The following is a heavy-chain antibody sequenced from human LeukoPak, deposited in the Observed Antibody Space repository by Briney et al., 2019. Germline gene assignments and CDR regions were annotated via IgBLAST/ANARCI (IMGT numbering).Heavy chain of an antibody. D-gene: IGHD3-16*01. CDR1: GFTFTSYA. J-gene: IGHJ6*03. Sequence: PGGSLRLSCAASGFTFTSYAMSWVRQAPGKGLEGVSSISGSGGGTFYADSVKGRFTISRDNSKNTLYLQMNSLRVEDTAVYYCAKAPRFGDHATEYYYSYMHDWGKGTTVTVSS. CDR3: AKAPRFGDHATEYYYSYMHD. V-gene: IGHV3-23*01. CDR2: ISGSGGGT.